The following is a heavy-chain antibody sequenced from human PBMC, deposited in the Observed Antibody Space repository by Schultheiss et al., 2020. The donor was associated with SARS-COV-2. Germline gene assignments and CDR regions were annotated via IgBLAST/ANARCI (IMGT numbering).Heavy chain of an antibody. CDR2: INPNSGGT. V-gene: IGHV1-2*02. CDR3: ARKRAVIVTPGLDY. J-gene: IGHJ4*02. Sequence: ASVKVSCKASGYTFTNYGISWVRQVLGQGLEWMGWINPNSGGTNYAQKFQGRVTLTTDTAISTAYMELSRLTFDDTAVYYCARKRAVIVTPGLDYWGQGTLVTVSS. D-gene: IGHD4-17*01. CDR1: GYTFTNYG.